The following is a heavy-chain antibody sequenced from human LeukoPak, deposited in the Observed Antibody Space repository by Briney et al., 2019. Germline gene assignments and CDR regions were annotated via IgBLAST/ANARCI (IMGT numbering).Heavy chain of an antibody. V-gene: IGHV4-59*01. CDR1: GGSISSYY. CDR2: IYYSGST. Sequence: SETLSLTCTVSGGSISSYYWSWIRQPPGKGLEWIGYIYYSGSTNYNPSLKSRVTISVDTSKNQFSLKLSSVTAADTAVYYCATTAAAGTRLAWFDPWGQGTLVTVSS. J-gene: IGHJ5*02. D-gene: IGHD6-13*01. CDR3: ATTAAAGTRLAWFDP.